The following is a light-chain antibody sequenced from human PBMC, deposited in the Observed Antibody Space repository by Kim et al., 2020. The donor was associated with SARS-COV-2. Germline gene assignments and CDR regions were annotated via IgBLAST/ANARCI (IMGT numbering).Light chain of an antibody. V-gene: IGLV6-57*03. CDR3: QSYDSGIWV. Sequence: NFMLTQPHSVSESPGKTVTISCTRSSGSSASNYVQWYQQRPGSAPTAVIYENNRRPSGVPDRFSGSIDSSSSSASLSISGLKTEDEADYYCQSYDSGIWVLGGGTKLTVL. J-gene: IGLJ3*02. CDR1: SGSSASNY. CDR2: ENN.